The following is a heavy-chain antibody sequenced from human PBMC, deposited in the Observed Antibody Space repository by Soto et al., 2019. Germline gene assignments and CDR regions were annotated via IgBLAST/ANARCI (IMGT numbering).Heavy chain of an antibody. V-gene: IGHV4-30-4*01. CDR1: GGSISSGDYY. Sequence: SETLSLTCTVSGGSISSGDYYWSWTRQPPGKGLEWIGYIYYSGSTYYNPSLKSRVTISVDTSKNQFSLKLSSVTAADTAVYYCARGTGGYCSGGSCYKSYYYMDVWGKGTTVTVSS. D-gene: IGHD2-15*01. J-gene: IGHJ6*03. CDR3: ARGTGGYCSGGSCYKSYYYMDV. CDR2: IYYSGST.